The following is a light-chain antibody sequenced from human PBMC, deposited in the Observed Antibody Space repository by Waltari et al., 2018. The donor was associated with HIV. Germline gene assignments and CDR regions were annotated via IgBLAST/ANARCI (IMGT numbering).Light chain of an antibody. CDR1: TSNIGIKT. CDR3: ASWDASLNGWV. J-gene: IGLJ3*02. Sequence: QSVVTQPPSVSGTPGQTVTISCSGSTSNIGIKTVNWYQHLPGTAPKRLNYGNYQRPSGVPDRFSASKSGTSASLAISGLQSEDEADYYCASWDASLNGWVFGGGTKLTVL. CDR2: GNY. V-gene: IGLV1-44*01.